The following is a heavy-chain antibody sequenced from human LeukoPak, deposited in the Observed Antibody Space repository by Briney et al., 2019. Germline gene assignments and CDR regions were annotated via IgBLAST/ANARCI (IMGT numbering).Heavy chain of an antibody. D-gene: IGHD7-27*01. V-gene: IGHV4-39*01. CDR2: IYYSGST. CDR1: GGSISSSSYY. CDR3: ARHGRLGIARRWYFDL. J-gene: IGHJ2*01. Sequence: SETLSLTCTVSGGSISSSSYYWGWIRQPPGKGLEWIGSIYYSGSTNYNPSLKSRVTISVDTSKNQFSLKLSSVTAADTAVYYCARHGRLGIARRWYFDLWGRGTLVTVSS.